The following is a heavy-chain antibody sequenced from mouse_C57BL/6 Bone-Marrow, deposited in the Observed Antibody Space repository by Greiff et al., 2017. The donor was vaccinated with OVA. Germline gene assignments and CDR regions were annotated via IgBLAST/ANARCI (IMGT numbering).Heavy chain of an antibody. D-gene: IGHD4-1*01. Sequence: EVKLVESGGGLVKPGGSLKLSCAASGFTFSDYGMHWVRQAPEKGLEWVAYISSGSSTIYYADTVKGRFTISRDNAKNTLFLQMTSLRSEDTAMYYCARGGGTDDYAMDYWGQGTSVTVSS. CDR2: ISSGSSTI. CDR3: ARGGGTDDYAMDY. CDR1: GFTFSDYG. V-gene: IGHV5-17*01. J-gene: IGHJ4*01.